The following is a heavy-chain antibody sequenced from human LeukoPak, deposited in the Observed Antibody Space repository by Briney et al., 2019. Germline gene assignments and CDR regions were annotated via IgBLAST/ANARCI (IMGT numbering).Heavy chain of an antibody. V-gene: IGHV3-21*01. J-gene: IGHJ4*02. CDR1: GFTFSSYS. CDR2: ISSSSSYI. CDR3: ARLRRRSMIVVVTQRVLDY. D-gene: IGHD3-22*01. Sequence: GGSLRLSCAASGFTFSSYSMNWVRQAPGKGLEWVSSISSSSSYIYYADSVKGRFTISRDNAKNSLYLQMNSLRAEDTAVYYCARLRRRSMIVVVTQRVLDYWGQGTLVTVSS.